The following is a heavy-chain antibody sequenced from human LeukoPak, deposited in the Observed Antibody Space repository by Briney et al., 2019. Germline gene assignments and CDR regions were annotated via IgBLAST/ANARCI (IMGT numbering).Heavy chain of an antibody. CDR3: ARGRPGSGWGTLAFDI. Sequence: GGSLRLSCAASGFTFSSYDMHWVRQATGKGLGWVSGTGTTGDTYYPGSVKGRFTISREDAKNSLYLQMNSLRAGDTAVYFCARGRPGSGWGTLAFDIWGQGTMVTVSS. CDR1: GFTFSSYD. J-gene: IGHJ3*02. D-gene: IGHD6-19*01. V-gene: IGHV3-13*01. CDR2: TGTTGDT.